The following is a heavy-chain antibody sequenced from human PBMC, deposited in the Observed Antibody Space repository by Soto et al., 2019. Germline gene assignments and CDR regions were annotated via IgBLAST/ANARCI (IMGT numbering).Heavy chain of an antibody. J-gene: IGHJ5*02. CDR2: IYYSGST. Sequence: PSETLSLTCTASGGSISSYYWSWIRQPPGKGQERIGYIYYSGSTNYNPSLKRRVTISEDTSKNQLSLKLSSVTAADTALYYCASVLGFCSSTSCYGRLDPWGQGTLVTVSS. CDR1: GGSISSYY. D-gene: IGHD2-2*01. CDR3: ASVLGFCSSTSCYGRLDP. V-gene: IGHV4-59*01.